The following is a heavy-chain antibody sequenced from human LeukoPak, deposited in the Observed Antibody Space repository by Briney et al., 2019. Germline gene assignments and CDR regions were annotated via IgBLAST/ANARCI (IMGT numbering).Heavy chain of an antibody. CDR2: IIPIFGTA. D-gene: IGHD3-10*01. Sequence: SVKVSCKASGYTFTSYPISWVRQAPGQGLEWMGGIIPIFGTANYAQKFQGRVTITADESTSTAYMELSSLRSEDTAVYYCARDRGPGYFDYWGQGTLVTVSS. V-gene: IGHV1-69*13. J-gene: IGHJ4*02. CDR1: GYTFTSYP. CDR3: ARDRGPGYFDY.